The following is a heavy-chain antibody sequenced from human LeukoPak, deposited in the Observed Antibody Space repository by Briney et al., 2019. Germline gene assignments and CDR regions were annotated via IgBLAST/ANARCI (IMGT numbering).Heavy chain of an antibody. D-gene: IGHD3-3*01. J-gene: IGHJ5*02. CDR1: GFTFSSYA. CDR3: ARDRSHYDFWSGLALYNWFDP. Sequence: GGSLRLSCAASGFTFSSYAMSWVRQAPGKGLEWVSAISGSGGSTYYADSVRGRFTISRDNAKNSLYLQMNSLRAEDTAVYYCARDRSHYDFWSGLALYNWFDPWGQGTLVTVSS. CDR2: ISGSGGST. V-gene: IGHV3-23*01.